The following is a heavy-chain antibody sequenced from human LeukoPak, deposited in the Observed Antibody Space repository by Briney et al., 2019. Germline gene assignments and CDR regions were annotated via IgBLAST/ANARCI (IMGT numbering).Heavy chain of an antibody. J-gene: IGHJ5*02. CDR1: GGTFISYA. CDR3: ARDRGYSSSWYRGNWFDP. V-gene: IGHV1-69*13. D-gene: IGHD6-13*01. Sequence: ASVKVSCKASGGTFISYAISWVRQAPGQGLEWMGGIIPIFGTANYAQKFQGRVTITADESTSTAYMELSSLRSEDTAVYYCARDRGYSSSWYRGNWFDPWGQGTLVTVSS. CDR2: IIPIFGTA.